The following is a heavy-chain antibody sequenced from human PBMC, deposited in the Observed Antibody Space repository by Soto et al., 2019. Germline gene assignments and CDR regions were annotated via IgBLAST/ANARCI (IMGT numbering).Heavy chain of an antibody. V-gene: IGHV4-61*01. J-gene: IGHJ5*02. D-gene: IGHD1-1*01. CDR1: GGSVSGASYY. Sequence: SETLSLTCTVSGGSVSGASYYWNWFRQPPGKGLEWIANMYFGGIASYNPSLKSRVAVSLDTPKNQFSLKVYSVTAADTAVYFCARGQGPGSIHVWFDPWGQGTLVTVSS. CDR3: ARGQGPGSIHVWFDP. CDR2: MYFGGIA.